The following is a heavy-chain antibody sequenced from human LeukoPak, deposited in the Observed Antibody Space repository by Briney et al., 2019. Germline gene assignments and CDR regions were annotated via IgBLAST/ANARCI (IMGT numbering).Heavy chain of an antibody. CDR2: IYRSGSP. CDR1: GGSISSGGSY. Sequence: SETLSLTCTVSGGSISSGGSYWSWIRQPPGKGLEWIGYIYRSGSPYYTPSLKSRVTISVDRSKSQFSLRLTSVTAADTAVYYCARHVRHTNVFVHDPRNIMEIDYWGQGTLVTVSS. V-gene: IGHV4-30-2*01. CDR3: ARHVRHTNVFVHDPRNIMEIDY. D-gene: IGHD2-8*01. J-gene: IGHJ4*02.